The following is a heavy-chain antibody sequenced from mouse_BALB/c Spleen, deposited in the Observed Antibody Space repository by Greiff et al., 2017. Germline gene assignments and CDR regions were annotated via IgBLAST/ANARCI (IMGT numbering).Heavy chain of an antibody. CDR3: ARGPFYYDYDDAMDY. Sequence: VQLQQSGPGLVKPSQSLSLTCTVTGYSITSDYAWNWIRQFPGNKLEWMGYISYSGSTSYNPSLKSRISITRDTSKNQFFLQLNSVTTEDTATYYCARGPFYYDYDDAMDYWGQGTSVTVSS. V-gene: IGHV3-2*02. CDR1: GYSITSDYA. CDR2: ISYSGST. J-gene: IGHJ4*01. D-gene: IGHD2-4*01.